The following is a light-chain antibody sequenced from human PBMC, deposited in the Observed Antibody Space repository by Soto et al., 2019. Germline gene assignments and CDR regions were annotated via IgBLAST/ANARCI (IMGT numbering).Light chain of an antibody. CDR3: SSYTTSSTVI. CDR2: AVS. J-gene: IGLJ2*01. CDR1: SSDVGDHNY. V-gene: IGLV2-14*03. Sequence: QSALTQPASVSGSSGKSITISCTGTSSDVGDHNYVSWYQQQPGKAPKLMIYAVSNRPSGVSNRFSGSKSGNTASLTISGLQAEDEADYYCSSYTTSSTVIFGGGTKLTV.